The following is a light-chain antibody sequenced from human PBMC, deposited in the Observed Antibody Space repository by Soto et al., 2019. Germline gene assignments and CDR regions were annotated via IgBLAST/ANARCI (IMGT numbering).Light chain of an antibody. V-gene: IGKV3-20*01. CDR1: ESIYSRY. CDR3: QQYGSSPRT. Sequence: EIVLTQSPGTLSLSLGERATLSCRASESIYSRYLAWYQQKPGQAPSLLIDDASNRATGIPDRFSASGSGTDFTLTISKLESEDFAVYYCQQYGSSPRTFGPGTKVEIK. CDR2: DAS. J-gene: IGKJ1*01.